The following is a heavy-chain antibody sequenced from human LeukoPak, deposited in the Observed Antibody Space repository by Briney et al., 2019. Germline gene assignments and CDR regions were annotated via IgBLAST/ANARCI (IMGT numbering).Heavy chain of an antibody. CDR3: ARGLSVGRGVNKLYYFDY. CDR1: GVSMSNYL. Sequence: SETLSLTCSVSGVSMSNYLWRWIRQPPGSGLEYSDNPPLKSRVTKSLDTSKKQFSLRLSSVTAADTAAYYCARGLSVGRGVNKLYYFDYWGQGPLVTVSS. CDR2: S. V-gene: IGHV4-59*12. D-gene: IGHD3-10*01. J-gene: IGHJ4*02.